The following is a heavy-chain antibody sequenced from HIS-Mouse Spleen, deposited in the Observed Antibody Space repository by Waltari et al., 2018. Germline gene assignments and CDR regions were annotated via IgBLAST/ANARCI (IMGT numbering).Heavy chain of an antibody. CDR3: ATLSWGYEYNSFDY. CDR1: VFTSSTFG. CDR2: ISYDGSNK. J-gene: IGHJ4*02. Sequence: QVQLVESGGGVVQPGSALRLSCAASVFTSSTFGMHWVRQAPGKGLEWVAVISYDGSNKYYADSVKGRFTISRDNSKNTLYLQMNSLRAEDTAVYYCATLSWGYEYNSFDYWGQGTLVTVSS. V-gene: IGHV3-30*03. D-gene: IGHD6-13*01.